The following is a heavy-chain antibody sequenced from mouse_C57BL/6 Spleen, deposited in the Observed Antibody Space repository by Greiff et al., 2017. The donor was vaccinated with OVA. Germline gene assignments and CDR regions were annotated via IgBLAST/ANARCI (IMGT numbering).Heavy chain of an antibody. CDR1: GFTFSDYG. J-gene: IGHJ3*01. V-gene: IGHV5-17*01. CDR3: ASENYSWFAY. CDR2: ISSGSSTI. Sequence: EVQRVESGGGLVKPGGSLKLSCAASGFTFSDYGMHWVRQAPEKGLEWVAYISSGSSTIYYADTVKGRFTISRDNAKNTLFLQMTSLRSEDTAMYYCASENYSWFAYWGQGTLVTVSA. D-gene: IGHD2-1*01.